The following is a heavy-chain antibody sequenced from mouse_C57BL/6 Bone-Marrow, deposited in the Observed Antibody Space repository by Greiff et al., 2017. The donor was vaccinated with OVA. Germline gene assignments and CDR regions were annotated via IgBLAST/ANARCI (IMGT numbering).Heavy chain of an antibody. CDR2: INPSSGYT. CDR1: GYTFTSYT. Sequence: QVQLQQSGAELARPGASVTMSCKASGYTFTSYTMHWVKQRPGQGLEWIGYINPSSGYTKYNQKFKDKATLTADKSSSTAYMQLSSLTSEDSAVYCCARGGYGSSWYCWGQGTTLTVSS. J-gene: IGHJ2*01. V-gene: IGHV1-4*01. CDR3: ARGGYGSSWYC. D-gene: IGHD1-1*01.